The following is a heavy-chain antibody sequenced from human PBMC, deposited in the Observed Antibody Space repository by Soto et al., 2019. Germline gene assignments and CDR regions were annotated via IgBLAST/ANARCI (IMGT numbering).Heavy chain of an antibody. Sequence: EVQLVESGGGLVQPGGSLRLSCAASGFTFSSYSMNWVRQAPGKGLEWVSYISSSSSTIYYADSVKGRFTISRDNAKNSLYLQMNSLRDEDTVVYYCARTMVRGVHKLYYFDYWGQGTLGTVSS. J-gene: IGHJ4*02. D-gene: IGHD3-10*01. CDR1: GFTFSSYS. CDR2: ISSSSSTI. CDR3: ARTMVRGVHKLYYFDY. V-gene: IGHV3-48*02.